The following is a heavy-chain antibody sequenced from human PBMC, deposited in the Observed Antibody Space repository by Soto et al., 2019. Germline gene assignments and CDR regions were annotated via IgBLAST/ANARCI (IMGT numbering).Heavy chain of an antibody. Sequence: SVKVSSKASGGPFSSYAISWVRQPPGQGTECLGGIMPIFGTANYAQKFQGRVTINADENTRTIYMELSRLRSEDTAVYYCAIQFDYDRSGYFYPYWREGTLVTVSS. D-gene: IGHD3-22*01. CDR2: IMPIFGTA. CDR1: GGPFSSYA. V-gene: IGHV1-69*13. J-gene: IGHJ4*02. CDR3: AIQFDYDRSGYFYPY.